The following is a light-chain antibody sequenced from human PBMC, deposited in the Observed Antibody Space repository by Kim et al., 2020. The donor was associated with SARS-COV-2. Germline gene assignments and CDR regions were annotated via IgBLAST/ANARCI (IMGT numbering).Light chain of an antibody. Sequence: QSALTQSPSASGSPGQSVTISCTGTSSDIGGYNYVSWYQQHPGKAPKLMIYEVTKRPSGVPDRFSGSKSANTASLTVSGLQAEDEADYFCSSYAGSNNFVVFGGGTQLTVL. J-gene: IGLJ2*01. CDR2: EVT. CDR1: SSDIGGYNY. V-gene: IGLV2-8*01. CDR3: SSYAGSNNFVV.